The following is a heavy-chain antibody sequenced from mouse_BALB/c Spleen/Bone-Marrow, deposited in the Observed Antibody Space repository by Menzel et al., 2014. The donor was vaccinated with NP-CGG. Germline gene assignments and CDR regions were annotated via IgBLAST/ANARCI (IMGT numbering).Heavy chain of an antibody. J-gene: IGHJ4*01. V-gene: IGHV1-4*01. CDR2: INPSSGYT. D-gene: IGHD4-1*01. CDR1: GYTFTNYT. CDR3: ARGKTGFYGMDY. Sequence: QVQLKESGAELARPGASVKMSCKASGYTFTNYTMHWVKQGPGQGLEWTGYINPSSGYTNYNQKFKDTATLTADKSSSTAYMQLSSLTSADSAVYYCARGKTGFYGMDYWGQGASVTVSS.